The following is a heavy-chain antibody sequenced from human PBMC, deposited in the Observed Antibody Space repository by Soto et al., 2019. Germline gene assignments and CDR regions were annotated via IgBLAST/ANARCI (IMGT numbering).Heavy chain of an antibody. V-gene: IGHV1-3*05. D-gene: IGHD2-21*02. CDR1: GYTSTTYA. Sequence: QVQLVQSGAEEKKPGPSVRVSCKPSGYTSTTYALHGWRQAPGQRLEWMGGINVGKGNTKYSQKFQGRVTITRDTSASTANMELSSLRSEDTAVYYCARSIVVVTALDYWGQGTLVTVSS. CDR2: INVGKGNT. CDR3: ARSIVVVTALDY. J-gene: IGHJ4*02.